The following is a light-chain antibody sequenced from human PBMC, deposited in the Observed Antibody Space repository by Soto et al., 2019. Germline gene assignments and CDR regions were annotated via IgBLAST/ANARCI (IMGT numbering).Light chain of an antibody. Sequence: QFALTQPASVSGSPGQSITISCTGTSSDVGGYNYVSWYQQHPGKAPKLMIYEVSNRPSGVSNRFSGSKSGTTASLTISGLQAEDEGDYYCSSYTSSSTLVVFGGGTKVTVL. CDR1: SSDVGGYNY. V-gene: IGLV2-14*01. J-gene: IGLJ2*01. CDR2: EVS. CDR3: SSYTSSSTLVV.